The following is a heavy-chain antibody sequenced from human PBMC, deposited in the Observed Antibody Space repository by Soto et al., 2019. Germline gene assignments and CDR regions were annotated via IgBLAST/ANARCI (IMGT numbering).Heavy chain of an antibody. J-gene: IGHJ4*02. CDR2: IRGEAYGGTT. V-gene: IGHV3-49*03. CDR3: CSPKPSYATSLYYFEN. CDR1: GLSFGIYT. D-gene: IGHD2-2*01. Sequence: GFLSISCSPSGLSFGIYTISWFRQAPGKGLEWVGFIRGEAYGGTTEYAASVKGRFTISRDDSKGIAYLQMNSLKTEDTAVYYCCSPKPSYATSLYYFENWGQGTLVTVSS.